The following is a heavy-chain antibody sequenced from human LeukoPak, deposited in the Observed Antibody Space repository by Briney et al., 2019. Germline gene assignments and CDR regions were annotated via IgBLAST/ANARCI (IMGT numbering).Heavy chain of an antibody. CDR2: ISGSSGNT. CDR3: AREGSDAFDI. Sequence: SGGSLRLSCAASGFTFNTYAMSWVRQAPGKGLEWVSAISGSSGNTYYADSVKGRFTISRDNAKNSLYLQMNSLRAEDTAVYYCAREGSDAFDIWGQGTMVTVSS. V-gene: IGHV3-23*01. J-gene: IGHJ3*02. CDR1: GFTFNTYA.